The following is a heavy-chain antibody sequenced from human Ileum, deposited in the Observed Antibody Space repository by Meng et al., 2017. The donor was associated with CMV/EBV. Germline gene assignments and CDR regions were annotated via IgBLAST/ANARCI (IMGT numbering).Heavy chain of an antibody. Sequence: GESLKISCAASGFTFSSYSMNWVRQAPGKGLEWVSYISSSSTIYYADSVKGRFTISRDNAKNSLYLQMNSLRAEDTAVYYCARANTVLRFLEWLSDFDYWGQGTLVTVSS. J-gene: IGHJ4*02. CDR1: GFTFSSYS. CDR3: ARANTVLRFLEWLSDFDY. D-gene: IGHD3-3*01. CDR2: ISSSSTI. V-gene: IGHV3-48*04.